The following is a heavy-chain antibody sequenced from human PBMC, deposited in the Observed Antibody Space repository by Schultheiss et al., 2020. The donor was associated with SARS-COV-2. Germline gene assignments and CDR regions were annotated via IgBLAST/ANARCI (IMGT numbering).Heavy chain of an antibody. CDR2: IYYSGRT. CDR1: GGSISSSSYY. D-gene: IGHD5-12*01. J-gene: IGHJ5*02. CDR3: TRVGVNSAFDGGWFDP. Sequence: SETLSLTCTVSGGSISSSSYYWGWICQPPGKGLEWIGSIYYSGRTYYNPSLKSRVTISVDTSKNQFFLRLSSVTAADTAVYYCTRVGVNSAFDGGWFDPWGQGSLVTVSS. V-gene: IGHV4-39*01.